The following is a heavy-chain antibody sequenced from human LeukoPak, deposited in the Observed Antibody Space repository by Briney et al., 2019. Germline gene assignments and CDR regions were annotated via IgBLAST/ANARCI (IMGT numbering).Heavy chain of an antibody. D-gene: IGHD3-10*01. Sequence: PGGSLRLSCAASGFTFSTYGMHWVRQAPGKGLEWVAVIWYDGSNKYYADSVKGRFTISRDNSKNTLYLQMNSLRAEDTAVYSCARASGPFDYWGQGTLVTVSP. V-gene: IGHV3-33*01. CDR3: ARASGPFDY. CDR1: GFTFSTYG. J-gene: IGHJ4*02. CDR2: IWYDGSNK.